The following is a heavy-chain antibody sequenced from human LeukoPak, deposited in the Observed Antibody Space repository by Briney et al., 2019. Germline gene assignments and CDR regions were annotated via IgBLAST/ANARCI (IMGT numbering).Heavy chain of an antibody. CDR2: MNPNSGNT. CDR3: ARGDDYYYYYYMDV. J-gene: IGHJ6*03. CDR1: GYTFTSYD. Sequence: GASVKVSCKASGYTFTSYDINWVRQATGQGLEWRGWMNPNSGNTGYAQKFQGRVTMTRNTSVSTAYMELSSLRSEDTAVYYCARGDDYYYYYYMDVWGKGTTVTISS. V-gene: IGHV1-8*01.